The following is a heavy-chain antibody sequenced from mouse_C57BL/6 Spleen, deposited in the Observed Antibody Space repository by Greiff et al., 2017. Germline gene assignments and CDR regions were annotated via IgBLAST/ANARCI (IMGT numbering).Heavy chain of an antibody. Sequence: VQLQQPGTELVKPGASVKLSCKASGYTFTSYWMHWVKQRPGQGLEWIGNINPSNGGTNYNEKFKGKATLTADKSSSTAYMELRSLTSEDSAVYFCARSGTTFAYWGQGTLVTVSA. D-gene: IGHD1-1*01. V-gene: IGHV1-53*01. CDR2: INPSNGGT. CDR3: ARSGTTFAY. CDR1: GYTFTSYW. J-gene: IGHJ3*01.